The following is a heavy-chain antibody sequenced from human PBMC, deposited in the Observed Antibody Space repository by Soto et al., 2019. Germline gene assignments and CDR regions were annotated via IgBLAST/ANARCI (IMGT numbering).Heavy chain of an antibody. CDR1: GFTFDDYG. Sequence: EVQLVESGGGVVRPGGSLRLSCAASGFTFDDYGMSWVRQAPGKGLEWVSGINWNGGSTGYADSVKGRFTISRDNAKNSLYLQMKSLRAEDTALYHCARFRDYGKNDAFDIWGQGTMVTVSS. D-gene: IGHD4-17*01. J-gene: IGHJ3*02. CDR3: ARFRDYGKNDAFDI. V-gene: IGHV3-20*01. CDR2: INWNGGST.